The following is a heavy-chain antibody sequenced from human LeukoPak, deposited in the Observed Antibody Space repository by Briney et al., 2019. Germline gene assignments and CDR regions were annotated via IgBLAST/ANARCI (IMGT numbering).Heavy chain of an antibody. V-gene: IGHV1-18*01. Sequence: ASVKVSCKASGYTFTSYGISWVRQAPGQGLERMGWISAYNGNTNYAQKLQGRVTMTTDTSPSTAYMELRSLRSDDTAVYYCAREKGYYDSSGYYFAGDWFDPWGQGTLVTVSS. J-gene: IGHJ5*02. D-gene: IGHD3-22*01. CDR3: AREKGYYDSSGYYFAGDWFDP. CDR2: ISAYNGNT. CDR1: GYTFTSYG.